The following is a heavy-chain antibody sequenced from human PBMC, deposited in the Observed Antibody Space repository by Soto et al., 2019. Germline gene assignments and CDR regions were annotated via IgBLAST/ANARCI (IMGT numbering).Heavy chain of an antibody. D-gene: IGHD3-10*01. CDR3: ARGGGGWFGDVHSSY. CDR2: IYDSGST. Sequence: PSETLSLTCTVSGGSVSSGSYYWSWIRQPPGKGLEWIGYIYDSGSTNYNPSLKSRVSISVDTSKNQFSLKLRSVIAADTAVYYCARGGGGWFGDVHSSYWGQGTLVTVSS. CDR1: GGSVSSGSYY. J-gene: IGHJ4*02. V-gene: IGHV4-61*01.